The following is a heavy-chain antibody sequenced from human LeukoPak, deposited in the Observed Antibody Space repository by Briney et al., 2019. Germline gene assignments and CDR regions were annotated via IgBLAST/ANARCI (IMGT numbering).Heavy chain of an antibody. D-gene: IGHD5-18*01. CDR3: ARAEIKQPFDY. Sequence: SETLSLTCAVSGGSGGSISSSNYWSWVRQPPGKGLEWIGYIYYSGSTYYNPSLKSRVTISVDTSKNQFSLKLSSVTAADTAVYYCARAEIKQPFDYWGQGTLVTVSS. CDR2: IYYSGST. V-gene: IGHV4-30-4*01. CDR1: GGSGGSISSSNY. J-gene: IGHJ4*02.